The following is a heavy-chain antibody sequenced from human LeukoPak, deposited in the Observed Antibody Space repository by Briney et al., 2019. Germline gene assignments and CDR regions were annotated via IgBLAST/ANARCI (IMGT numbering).Heavy chain of an antibody. D-gene: IGHD3-16*01. CDR1: GGSINSYY. Sequence: SETLSLTCTVSGGSINSYYWSWIRQPPGKGLEWIAYISYSGSTNYNPSLKSRVTISVDMSKNQFSLKLSSVTAADTAVYYCARNPGGNAFDIWGQGTMVTVSS. J-gene: IGHJ3*02. CDR2: ISYSGST. CDR3: ARNPGGNAFDI. V-gene: IGHV4-59*01.